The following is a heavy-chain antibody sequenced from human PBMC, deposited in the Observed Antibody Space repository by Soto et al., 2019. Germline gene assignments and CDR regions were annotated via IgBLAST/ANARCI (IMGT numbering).Heavy chain of an antibody. CDR1: GDTFTSYD. D-gene: IGHD3-3*01. Sequence: ASVKVSCKASGDTFTSYDINWVRQATGQGLEWMGWMNPNSGNTGYAQKFQGRVTMTRNTSISTAYMELSSLRSEDTAVYYCARGRLDDFWSGYYTRGSRGFDYWGQGTLVTVSS. CDR3: ARGRLDDFWSGYYTRGSRGFDY. J-gene: IGHJ4*02. V-gene: IGHV1-8*01. CDR2: MNPNSGNT.